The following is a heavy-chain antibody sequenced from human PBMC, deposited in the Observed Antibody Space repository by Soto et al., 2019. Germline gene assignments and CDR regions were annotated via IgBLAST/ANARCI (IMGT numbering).Heavy chain of an antibody. CDR2: INPGGTTT. V-gene: IGHV1-46*01. CDR3: AKPQIPRHYYSGMEV. J-gene: IGHJ6*02. CDR1: GYTFTSFY. Sequence: QVQLVQSGAEVKKPGASVKVSCKASGYTFTSFYMHWVRQAPGQGLEGMGKINPGGTTTDYAQNFQGRVTMTRDKSTSTYYMELSSLTAEGTAVYYCAKPQIPRHYYSGMEVWGQGTAVTVSS.